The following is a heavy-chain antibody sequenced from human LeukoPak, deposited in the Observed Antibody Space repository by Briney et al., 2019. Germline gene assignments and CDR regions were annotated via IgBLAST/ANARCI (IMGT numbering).Heavy chain of an antibody. D-gene: IGHD2-21*02. V-gene: IGHV1-18*01. J-gene: IGHJ6*02. CDR1: GYTFTSYG. Sequence: ASVKVSCKASGYTFTSYGISWVRQAPGQGLEWMGWISAYNGNTNYAQKLQGRVTMTTDTSTSTAYMELRSLRSDDTAVYYCARRVTAIGYYYYGMDVWGQGTTVTVSS. CDR2: ISAYNGNT. CDR3: ARRVTAIGYYYYGMDV.